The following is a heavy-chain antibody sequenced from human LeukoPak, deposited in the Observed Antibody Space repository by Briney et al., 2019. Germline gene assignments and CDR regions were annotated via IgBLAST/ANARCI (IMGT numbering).Heavy chain of an antibody. CDR2: INPSSDST. CDR1: GYTFTSYS. D-gene: IGHD4-23*01. J-gene: IGHJ3*02. CDR3: AREWMFIGNLGYAFHI. Sequence: GASVKVSCKASGYTFTSYSIHWVRQAPRQGLEWMGVINPSSDSTTDAQKFQGRLTMTRDTSTSTVYMELSSLRSEDTAMYYCAREWMFIGNLGYAFHIWGQGTMVTVSS. V-gene: IGHV1-46*01.